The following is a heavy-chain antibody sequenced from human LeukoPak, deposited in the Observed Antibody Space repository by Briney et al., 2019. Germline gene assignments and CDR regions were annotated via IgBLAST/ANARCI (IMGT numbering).Heavy chain of an antibody. CDR1: GFTFSSYS. Sequence: PGGSLRLSCAASGFTFSSYSMNWVRQAPGKGLEWVSFISSSSAHINYADSVKGRFTISRDNPRNSLYLQMNGLRAEDTAVYYCARDIGGSYTAIDYWGQGTLVTVSS. V-gene: IGHV3-21*01. D-gene: IGHD1-26*01. CDR2: ISSSSAHI. J-gene: IGHJ4*02. CDR3: ARDIGGSYTAIDY.